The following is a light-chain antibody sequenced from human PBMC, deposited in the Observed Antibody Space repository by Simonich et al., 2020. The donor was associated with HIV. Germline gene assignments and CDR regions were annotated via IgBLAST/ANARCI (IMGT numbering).Light chain of an antibody. CDR3: SSYTSSSTVV. CDR2: EDS. V-gene: IGLV2-14*01. J-gene: IGLJ2*01. Sequence: QSALTQPASVSGSPGQSVTISCTGTSSDVGGYNYVSWYQQHPGKAPQLMIYEDSKRPSGVSNRFSGSKSGSTASLTISGLQAEDEADYYCSSYTSSSTVVFGGGTKLTVL. CDR1: SSDVGGYNY.